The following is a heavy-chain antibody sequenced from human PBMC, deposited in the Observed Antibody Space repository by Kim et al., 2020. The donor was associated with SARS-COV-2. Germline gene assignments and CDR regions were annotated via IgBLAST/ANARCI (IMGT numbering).Heavy chain of an antibody. Sequence: SLRLSCAASGFTFDDYAMHWVRQAPGKGLEWVSGISWNSGSIGYADSGKGRFTISRDNAKNSLYLQMNSLRAEDTALYYCAKEGYNDFWSGYYDGHYYMDVWGKGTTVTVSS. D-gene: IGHD3-3*01. CDR3: AKEGYNDFWSGYYDGHYYMDV. J-gene: IGHJ6*03. V-gene: IGHV3-9*01. CDR2: ISWNSGSI. CDR1: GFTFDDYA.